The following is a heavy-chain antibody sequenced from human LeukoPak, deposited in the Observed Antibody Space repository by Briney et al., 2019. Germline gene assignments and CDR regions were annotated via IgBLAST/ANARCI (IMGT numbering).Heavy chain of an antibody. Sequence: PGGSLRLSCAASGFTFSSYSMNWVRQAPGKGLEWVSYISSSSSTIYYADSVKGRFTISRDNAKNSLYLQMNSLRAEDTAVYYCARERRSSWYGMDVWGQGTTVTVSS. CDR3: ARERRSSWYGMDV. D-gene: IGHD6-13*01. CDR1: GFTFSSYS. V-gene: IGHV3-48*04. J-gene: IGHJ6*02. CDR2: ISSSSSTI.